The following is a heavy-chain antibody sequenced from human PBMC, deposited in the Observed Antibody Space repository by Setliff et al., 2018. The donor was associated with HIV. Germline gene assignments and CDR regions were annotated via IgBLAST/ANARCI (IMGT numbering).Heavy chain of an antibody. Sequence: SETLSLTCTVSGGSISSGGYYWSWIRQHPGKGLEWIGYIYYSGSTYYNPSLKSRVTISVDTSKNQFSLKLSSVTAADTAMYFCARESRNDFWSGYYRTVDIWGQGTMVTV. V-gene: IGHV4-31*03. CDR2: IYYSGST. CDR1: GGSISSGGYY. D-gene: IGHD3-3*01. CDR3: ARESRNDFWSGYYRTVDI. J-gene: IGHJ3*02.